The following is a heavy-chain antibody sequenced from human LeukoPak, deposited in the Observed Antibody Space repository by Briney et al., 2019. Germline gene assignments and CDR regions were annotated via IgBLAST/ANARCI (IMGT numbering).Heavy chain of an antibody. CDR2: IYYSGST. Sequence: SEILSLTCTVSGGSISSYYWSWIRQPPGKGLEWIGYIYYSGSTNYNPSLKSRVTISVDTSKNQFSLKLSSVTAADTAVYYCARAIQPGHFDYWGQGTLVTVSS. CDR3: ARAIQPGHFDY. CDR1: GGSISSYY. D-gene: IGHD5-18*01. V-gene: IGHV4-59*01. J-gene: IGHJ4*02.